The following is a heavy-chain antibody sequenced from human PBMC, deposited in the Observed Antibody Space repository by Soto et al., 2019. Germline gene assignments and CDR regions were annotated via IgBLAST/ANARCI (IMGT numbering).Heavy chain of an antibody. Sequence: EVQLVESGGGLVQPGGSLRLSCAASGLSFSIYSMNWVRQAPGKGLEWISYINNSSSVIHYADSVRGRFTISRDNAKNSVDLPMHSLRDEDTAVYYCASASSAFDNWGQGTLVTVSS. J-gene: IGHJ4*02. V-gene: IGHV3-48*02. CDR2: INNSSSVI. CDR3: ASASSAFDN. D-gene: IGHD2-15*01. CDR1: GLSFSIYS.